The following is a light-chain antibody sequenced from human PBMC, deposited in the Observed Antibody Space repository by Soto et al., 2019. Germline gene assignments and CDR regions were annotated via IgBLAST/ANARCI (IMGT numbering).Light chain of an antibody. J-gene: IGKJ2*01. Sequence: EIVMTQSPATLSVSPGERATLSCRASQSVSSNLAWYQQKPGQAPRLLIYGASTRATGVPGRFSGSGSGTEFTLTISSLQPEDFALYYCQQYNKRLMYTFGQGTKVDIK. CDR3: QQYNKRLMYT. V-gene: IGKV3-15*01. CDR2: GAS. CDR1: QSVSSN.